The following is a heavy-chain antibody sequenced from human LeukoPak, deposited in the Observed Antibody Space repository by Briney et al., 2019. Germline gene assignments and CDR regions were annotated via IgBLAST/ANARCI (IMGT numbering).Heavy chain of an antibody. CDR1: GFTFSSYA. CDR3: ATGGNWNRPSWFDP. J-gene: IGHJ5*02. CDR2: ISGSGGST. D-gene: IGHD1-20*01. Sequence: GGSLRLSCAASGFTFSSYAMSWVRQAPGKGLEWVSAISGSGGSTYYADSVKGRFTISSDNSKNTVSLHMNSLRAEDTAVYYCATGGNWNRPSWFDPWGQGTLVTVSS. V-gene: IGHV3-23*01.